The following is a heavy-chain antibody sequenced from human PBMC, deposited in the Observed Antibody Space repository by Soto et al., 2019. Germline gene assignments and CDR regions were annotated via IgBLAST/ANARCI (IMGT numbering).Heavy chain of an antibody. V-gene: IGHV1-18*01. Sequence: QVQLVQSGGEVMKPGASVKVSCKTSGYSFTTYGISWVRQAPGQGLEWMGWISGYNGNTHYAQKFQGRVSMTTDTSTSTAYMELRSLRSDDTAVYYCAREGPAPYYYYGMDVWGQGTTVTVSS. CDR2: ISGYNGNT. J-gene: IGHJ6*02. CDR3: AREGPAPYYYYGMDV. CDR1: GYSFTTYG.